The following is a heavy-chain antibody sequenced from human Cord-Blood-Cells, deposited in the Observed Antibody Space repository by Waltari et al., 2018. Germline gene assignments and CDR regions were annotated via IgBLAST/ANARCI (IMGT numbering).Heavy chain of an antibody. V-gene: IGHV1-8*01. CDR3: ARVRCTGGVCYSYFQH. D-gene: IGHD2-8*02. Sequence: QVQLVQSGAEVKKPGASVKVSCKASGYTFPSHDITWARQANVQGLEWMGWMNPNSGNTGYAQKFQGRVTMTRNTSISTAYMELSSLGSEDTAVYYCARVRCTGGVCYSYFQHWGQGTLVTVSS. J-gene: IGHJ1*01. CDR1: GYTFPSHD. CDR2: MNPNSGNT.